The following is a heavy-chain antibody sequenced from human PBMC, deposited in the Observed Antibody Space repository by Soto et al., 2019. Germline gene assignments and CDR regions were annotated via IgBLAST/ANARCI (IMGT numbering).Heavy chain of an antibody. V-gene: IGHV1-2*04. J-gene: IGHJ3*02. D-gene: IGHD3-10*01. Sequence: ASVKVSCKASGYTFTGYYMHWVRQAPGQGLEWMGWINPNSGGTNYAQKFQGWVTMTRDTSISTAYMELSRLRSDDTAVYYCARDSGWFGEQPPYHVPVGSEAFDIWGQGTMVTVSS. CDR3: ARDSGWFGEQPPYHVPVGSEAFDI. CDR1: GYTFTGYY. CDR2: INPNSGGT.